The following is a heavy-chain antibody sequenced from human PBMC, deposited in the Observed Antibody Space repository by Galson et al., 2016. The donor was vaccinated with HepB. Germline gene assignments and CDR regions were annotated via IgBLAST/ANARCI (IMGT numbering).Heavy chain of an antibody. V-gene: IGHV3-30-3*01. CDR1: GFTFTNYA. D-gene: IGHD4-17*01. CDR2: ISYDGDNK. J-gene: IGHJ4*02. Sequence: SLRLSCAASGFTFTNYAMLWVRQAPGKGLEWLAIISYDGDNKYYTDSVRGRFSLSRDNSKNTLYLEINSLRPEDTAVYYCAGDPDYGIDFWGQGTLVTVSS. CDR3: AGDPDYGIDF.